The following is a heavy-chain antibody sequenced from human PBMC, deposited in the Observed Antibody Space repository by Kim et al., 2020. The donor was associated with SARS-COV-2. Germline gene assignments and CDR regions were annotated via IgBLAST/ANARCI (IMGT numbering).Heavy chain of an antibody. J-gene: IGHJ6*02. CDR1: GFTFSRYW. V-gene: IGHV3-7*03. Sequence: GGSLRLSCAASGFTFSRYWLSWVRQAPGKGLEWVANIKQDGSEKYYVDSVKGRFTISRDNAKNSLYLQMNSLRAEDTAVYYCARDQGYDFWSGYSGMDVWGQGTTVTVSS. D-gene: IGHD3-3*01. CDR3: ARDQGYDFWSGYSGMDV. CDR2: IKQDGSEK.